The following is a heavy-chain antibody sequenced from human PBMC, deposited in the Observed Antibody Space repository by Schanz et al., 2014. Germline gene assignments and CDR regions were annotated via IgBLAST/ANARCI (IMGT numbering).Heavy chain of an antibody. CDR3: AKDTGYCHGGACYCFEY. D-gene: IGHD2-8*02. CDR1: GFTFFGSFA. CDR2: MSGSGSTA. Sequence: EVQLVQSGGGLVQPGGSLRLSCVASGFTFFGSFAMSWVRQAPGKGLEWVSGMSGSGSTADYADSVKGRFTISRDNSRKTLYLQMNSLRPEDTAVYFWAKDTGYCHGGACYCFEYWGLGILVTVSS. V-gene: IGHV3-23*04. J-gene: IGHJ4*02.